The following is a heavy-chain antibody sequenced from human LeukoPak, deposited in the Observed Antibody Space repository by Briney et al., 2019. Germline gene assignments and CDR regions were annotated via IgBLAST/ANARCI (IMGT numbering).Heavy chain of an antibody. V-gene: IGHV3-21*01. Sequence: GGSLRLSCAASGFTVSSNYMSWVRQAPGKGLEWVSSISSSSSYIYYADSVKGRFTISRDNAKNSLYLQMNSLRAEDTAVYYCARDRRDGYINDCWGQGTLVTVSS. CDR2: ISSSSSYI. CDR3: ARDRRDGYINDC. D-gene: IGHD5-24*01. J-gene: IGHJ4*02. CDR1: GFTVSSNY.